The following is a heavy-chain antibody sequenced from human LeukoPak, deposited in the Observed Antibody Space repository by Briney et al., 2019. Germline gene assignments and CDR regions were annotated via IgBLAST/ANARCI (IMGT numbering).Heavy chain of an antibody. D-gene: IGHD3-3*01. CDR2: IYYSGST. J-gene: IGHJ3*02. CDR1: GGSISSGDYY. Sequence: SETLSLTCTVSGGSISSGDYYWSWIRQPPGKGLEWIGYIYYSGSTYYNPSLKSRVTISVDTSKNQFSLKLSSVPAADTAVYYCARLIGVQNAFDIWGQGTMVTVSS. V-gene: IGHV4-30-4*08. CDR3: ARLIGVQNAFDI.